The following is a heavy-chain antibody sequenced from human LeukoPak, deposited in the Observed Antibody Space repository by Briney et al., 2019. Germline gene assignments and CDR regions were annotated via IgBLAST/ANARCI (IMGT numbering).Heavy chain of an antibody. V-gene: IGHV3-15*01. CDR1: GFTFSNVW. CDR2: IKRKKEGGTP. Sequence: GGSVRLSRAASGFTFSNVWMTWDRQAPGKGLQWVGRIKRKKEGGTPDYAVPVKGRFTISRDDSKNTLYLQMNSLKTEDTAVYYCTTDASPYCADGVCYTGGNFDSWGQGTLVTVS. J-gene: IGHJ4*02. CDR3: TTDASPYCADGVCYTGGNFDS. D-gene: IGHD2-8*01.